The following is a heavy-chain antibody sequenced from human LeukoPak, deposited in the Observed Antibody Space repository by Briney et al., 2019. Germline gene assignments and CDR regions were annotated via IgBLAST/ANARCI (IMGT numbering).Heavy chain of an antibody. J-gene: IGHJ4*02. CDR2: IYSGGST. D-gene: IGHD3-10*01. CDR1: GLTVSSNY. V-gene: IGHV3-66*01. CDR3: ARDLWNYYDSGSLDY. Sequence: GGSLRLSCAASGLTVSSNYMSWVRQAPGKGLEWVSVIYSGGSTYYAGSVKGRFTISRDNSKNTLYLQMNSLRAEDTAVYYCARDLWNYYDSGSLDYWGQGTLVTVSS.